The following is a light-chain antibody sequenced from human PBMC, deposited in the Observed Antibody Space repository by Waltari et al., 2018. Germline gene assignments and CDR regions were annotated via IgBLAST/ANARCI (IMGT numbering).Light chain of an antibody. Sequence: EVVLTQSPGTLSLYPGERATLSCRASQSIGKYLVWYQQRPGQAPRLLIYAASTRATGIPDRFSGSGYGTDFSLTISRLEPEDFAVYYCQNHERLPATFGQGTKVEIK. V-gene: IGKV3-20*01. CDR1: QSIGKY. CDR3: QNHERLPAT. J-gene: IGKJ1*01. CDR2: AAS.